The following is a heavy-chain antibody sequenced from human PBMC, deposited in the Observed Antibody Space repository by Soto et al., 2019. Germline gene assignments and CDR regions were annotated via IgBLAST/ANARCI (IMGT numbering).Heavy chain of an antibody. Sequence: SETLSLTCTVSGGSINSGGYSWTWIRQPPGKGLEWIGFIYHTGTTYYNPSLKSRVTISVDTSKNQFSLKLSSVTVADTAVYYCARAYGGYVDYWGQGALVTVSS. CDR1: GGSINSGGYS. CDR3: ARAYGGYVDY. V-gene: IGHV4-30-2*01. J-gene: IGHJ4*02. CDR2: IYHTGTT. D-gene: IGHD2-15*01.